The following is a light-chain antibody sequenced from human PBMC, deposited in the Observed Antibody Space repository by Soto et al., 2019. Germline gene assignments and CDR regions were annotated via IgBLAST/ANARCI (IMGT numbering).Light chain of an antibody. CDR3: QHYNFWPHS. J-gene: IGKJ2*01. V-gene: IGKV3-15*01. CDR1: QSVTNN. CDR2: RAS. Sequence: EIVLTQSPATLSLSPGDRATLSCGASQSVTNNYLAWYQQKPGLAPRLLIYRASIRATGVPARFSGSGSGTEFTLTISGLQSEDVSIYFCQHYNFWPHSFGQGTKVDIK.